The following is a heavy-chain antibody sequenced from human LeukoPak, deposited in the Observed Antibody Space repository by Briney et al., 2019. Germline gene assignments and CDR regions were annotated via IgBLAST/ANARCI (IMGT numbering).Heavy chain of an antibody. CDR3: ARYTANKSGYSLDY. J-gene: IGHJ4*02. D-gene: IGHD3-22*01. CDR2: INHSGST. Sequence: SETLSLTCAVYGGSFSGYYWSWIRQPPGKGLEWIGEINHSGSTNYNPSLKSRVTISVDTSKNQFSLKLSSVTAAGTAIYYCARYTANKSGYSLDYWGQGTLVTVSS. CDR1: GGSFSGYY. V-gene: IGHV4-34*01.